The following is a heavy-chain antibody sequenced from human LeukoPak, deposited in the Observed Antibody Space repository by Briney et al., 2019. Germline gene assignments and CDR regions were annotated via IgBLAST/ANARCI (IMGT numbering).Heavy chain of an antibody. Sequence: GGSLGLSCAATGFSVSSHYMSWVRQAPGKGLEWVSVIYSGGQTRYADSVKGRFTISRDNSKNTLSLQMNRLRVEDTAVYFCAGELGRPYWYFDLWGRGTLVTVSS. CDR1: GFSVSSHY. V-gene: IGHV3-66*01. J-gene: IGHJ2*01. CDR2: IYSGGQT. CDR3: AGELGRPYWYFDL. D-gene: IGHD7-27*01.